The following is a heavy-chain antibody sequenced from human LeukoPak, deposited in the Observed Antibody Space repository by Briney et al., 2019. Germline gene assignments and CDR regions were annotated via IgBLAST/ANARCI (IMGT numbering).Heavy chain of an antibody. V-gene: IGHV1-24*01. J-gene: IGHJ5*02. CDR2: SDPEDGET. D-gene: IGHD2-2*01. CDR3: ATVWSVPAATYWFDP. CDR1: GYTLTELS. Sequence: ASVKVSCKVSGYTLTELSMHWVRQAPGKGLEWMGGSDPEDGETIYAQKFQGRVTMTEDTSTDTAYMELSSLRSEDTAVYYCATVWSVPAATYWFDPWGQGTLVTVSS.